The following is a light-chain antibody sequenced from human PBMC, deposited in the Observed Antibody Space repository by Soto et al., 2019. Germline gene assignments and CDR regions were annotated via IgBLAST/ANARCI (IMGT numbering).Light chain of an antibody. J-gene: IGLJ7*01. CDR1: SSDVGSYNL. V-gene: IGLV2-23*01. CDR2: EGS. Sequence: QSALTQPASVSGSPGQSITISCTGTSSDVGSYNLVSWYQQHPGKAPKLMIYEGSKRPSGVSNRFSGSKSGNTASLTISGLQPEDEAYYYCCSYAGSSTHAVFGGGTQLTVL. CDR3: CSYAGSSTHAV.